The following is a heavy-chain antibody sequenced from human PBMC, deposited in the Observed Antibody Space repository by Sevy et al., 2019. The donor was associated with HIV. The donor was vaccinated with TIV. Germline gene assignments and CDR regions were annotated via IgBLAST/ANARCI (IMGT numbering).Heavy chain of an antibody. J-gene: IGHJ6*02. CDR2: ISDSGGST. D-gene: IGHD3-10*01. V-gene: IGHV3-23*01. Sequence: GGSLRLSCAASGFTFSTYAMSWVRQTPGKGLQWVSVISDSGGSTYYADSVQGRFTISRDNSKDTMYLQVNSLRAEDMAVYYCARRPDLGSVIRTGVMDVWGQGTTVTVSS. CDR1: GFTFSTYA. CDR3: ARRPDLGSVIRTGVMDV.